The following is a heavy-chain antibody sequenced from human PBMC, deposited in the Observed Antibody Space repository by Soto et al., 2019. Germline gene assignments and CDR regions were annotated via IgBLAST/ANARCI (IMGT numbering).Heavy chain of an antibody. V-gene: IGHV3-15*07. CDR1: GFTFSNAW. D-gene: IGHD3-10*01. J-gene: IGHJ4*02. Sequence: EVQLVESGGGLVKPGGSLRLSCAASGFTFSNAWMNWVRQAPGKGLEWVGRIKSKTAGGTTDYAAPVKGRFTISRDDSKNTLYLQMTSLKTEDTAVYYCTTVLLWMAGAGSDYWGQGTLVTVSS. CDR3: TTVLLWMAGAGSDY. CDR2: IKSKTAGGTT.